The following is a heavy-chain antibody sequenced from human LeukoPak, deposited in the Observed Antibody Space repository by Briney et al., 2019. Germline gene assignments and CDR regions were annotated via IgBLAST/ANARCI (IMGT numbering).Heavy chain of an antibody. CDR1: GYTFTSYG. Sequence: ASVKVSCKASGYTFTSYGISWVRQAPGQGLERMGWISAYNGNTNYAQKLQGRVTMTTDTSTSTAYMELRSLRSDDTAVYYCARDLLTMVRGVIIKGWYMDVWGKGTTVTVSS. V-gene: IGHV1-18*01. D-gene: IGHD3-10*01. CDR2: ISAYNGNT. J-gene: IGHJ6*03. CDR3: ARDLLTMVRGVIIKGWYMDV.